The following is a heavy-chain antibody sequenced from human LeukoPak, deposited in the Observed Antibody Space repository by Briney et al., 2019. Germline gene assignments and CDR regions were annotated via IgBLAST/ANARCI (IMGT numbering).Heavy chain of an antibody. J-gene: IGHJ4*02. D-gene: IGHD2-15*01. V-gene: IGHV3-7*01. CDR1: GFTFSSYW. CDR2: IKQDGSEK. Sequence: GGSLRLSCAASGFTFSSYWMSWVRQAPGKGLQWVANIKQDGSEKFYVDSVKGRFTISRDNAKNSLYLQMNSLRAEDTAVYYCARDGYCSGGSCYSGYWGQGTLVTVSS. CDR3: ARDGYCSGGSCYSGY.